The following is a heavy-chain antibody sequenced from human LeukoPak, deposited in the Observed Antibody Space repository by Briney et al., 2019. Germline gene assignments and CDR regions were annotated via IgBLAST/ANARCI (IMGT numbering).Heavy chain of an antibody. Sequence: GGSLRLSCAASGFTFSSYTMNWVRQAPGKGLEWISYISRSSNTISYADSVKGRFTISRDNAKNSLYLQMNSLRAEDTAVYYCARNRWYAFDYWGQGTLATVSS. V-gene: IGHV3-48*01. J-gene: IGHJ4*02. CDR3: ARNRWYAFDY. CDR2: ISRSSNTI. CDR1: GFTFSSYT. D-gene: IGHD4-23*01.